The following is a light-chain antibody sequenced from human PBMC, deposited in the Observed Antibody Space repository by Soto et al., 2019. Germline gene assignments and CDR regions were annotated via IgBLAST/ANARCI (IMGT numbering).Light chain of an antibody. V-gene: IGLV1-40*01. Sequence: QSVLTQPPSVSGAPGQRVTISCTESSSNIGAGYDVHWYQQLPGTAPKLLIYGNSNRPSGVPDRFSGSNSGTSASLAITGLQAEDEADYYCQSYDSSLSGWVFGGGTQLTVL. CDR1: SSNIGAGYD. CDR2: GNS. J-gene: IGLJ3*02. CDR3: QSYDSSLSGWV.